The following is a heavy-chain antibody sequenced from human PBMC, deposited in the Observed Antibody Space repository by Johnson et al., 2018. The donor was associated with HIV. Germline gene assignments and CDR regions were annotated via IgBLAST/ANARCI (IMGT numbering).Heavy chain of an antibody. D-gene: IGHD5-12*01. Sequence: QMQLVESGGGVVQPGRSLRLSCAASGFTFSNFGMHWVCQAPGKGLEWVAVISYDESNKYYADSVKGRFTISRDNSKNTLYLQMNSLRTEDTAVYYCAAPRESRIGYDLDAFDIWGQGTMVTVSS. CDR3: AAPRESRIGYDLDAFDI. V-gene: IGHV3-30*03. CDR1: GFTFSNFG. CDR2: ISYDESNK. J-gene: IGHJ3*02.